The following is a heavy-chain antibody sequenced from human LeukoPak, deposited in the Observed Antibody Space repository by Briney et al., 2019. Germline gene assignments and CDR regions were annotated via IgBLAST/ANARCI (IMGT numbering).Heavy chain of an antibody. D-gene: IGHD6-6*01. CDR2: IYSGGST. CDR1: GFTVSSNY. V-gene: IGHV3-66*01. CDR3: ARDGGDSSSNWFDP. Sequence: GGSLRLSCAASGFTVSSNYMSWVRQAPGKGLEWVSVIYSGGSTYYADSVKGRFTISRDNSKNTLYLQMNSLRAEDTAVYYCARDGGDSSSNWFDPWGQGTPVTVSS. J-gene: IGHJ5*02.